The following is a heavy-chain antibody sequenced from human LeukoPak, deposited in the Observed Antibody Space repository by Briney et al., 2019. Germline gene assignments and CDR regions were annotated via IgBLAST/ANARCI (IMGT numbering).Heavy chain of an antibody. CDR3: ARENNLAAAD. D-gene: IGHD6-13*01. V-gene: IGHV3-30-3*01. Sequence: PGGSLRLSCAASGFTFSSYAMHWVRQAPGKGLELVAFISFDGNNKYYADSVKGRFTISRDNSKNTLYLQMNSLRAEDTAVYYCARENNLAAADWGQGTLVTVSS. J-gene: IGHJ4*02. CDR1: GFTFSSYA. CDR2: ISFDGNNK.